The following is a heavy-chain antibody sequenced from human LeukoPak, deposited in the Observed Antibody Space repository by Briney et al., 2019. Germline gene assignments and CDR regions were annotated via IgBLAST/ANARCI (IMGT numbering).Heavy chain of an antibody. J-gene: IGHJ4*02. CDR1: GGSISSYY. D-gene: IGHD6-19*01. CDR2: IYYSGST. V-gene: IGHV4-59*01. CDR3: AGLAVAGSFDY. Sequence: SETLSLTCTVSGGSISSYYWSWLRQPPGKRLEWIGYIYYSGSTNYNPSLKSRVTISVDTSKNQFSLKLSSVTAADTAVYYCAGLAVAGSFDYWGQGTLVTVSS.